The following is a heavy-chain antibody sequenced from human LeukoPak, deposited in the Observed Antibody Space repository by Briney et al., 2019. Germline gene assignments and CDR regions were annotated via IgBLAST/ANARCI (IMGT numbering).Heavy chain of an antibody. D-gene: IGHD1-1*01. J-gene: IGHJ3*02. CDR1: GFIVSTNY. CDR2: FYTGGTT. V-gene: IGHV3-53*01. CDR3: ARGPLPTTRAFDI. Sequence: GGSLRLSCAASGFIVSTNYMSWVRQAPGKGLEWVSVFYTGGTTDHANSVRGRFTISRDNSKNTLYLQMNSLRAEDTAVYYCARGPLPTTRAFDIWGQGTLVTVSS.